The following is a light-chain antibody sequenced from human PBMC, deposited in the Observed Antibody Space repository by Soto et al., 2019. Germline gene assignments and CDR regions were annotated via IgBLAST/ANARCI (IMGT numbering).Light chain of an antibody. CDR3: CSYTSISTLV. Sequence: QSVLTQTASVSGSPGQSVTIPCTGTSSDVGGYNFVSWYQHHPGKAPKLILYEVTNRPAGVSNRFSGSKSANTAFLTISGIQAEDEADYYCCSYTSISTLVFGGGTKVTVL. CDR1: SSDVGGYNF. V-gene: IGLV2-14*01. CDR2: EVT. J-gene: IGLJ2*01.